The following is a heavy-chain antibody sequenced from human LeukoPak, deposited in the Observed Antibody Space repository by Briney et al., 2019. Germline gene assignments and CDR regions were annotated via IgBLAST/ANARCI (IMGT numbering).Heavy chain of an antibody. CDR3: ARGLPSYGDYVDYYFYMDV. Sequence: SETLSLTCTVSGDSISGFYWSWIRQPAGKGLQWIGRISTSGSTNYNPSLKSRVTMPVDRSTNEFSLTVRSVTAADTALYYCARGLPSYGDYVDYYFYMDVWGKGTTVTVSS. CDR1: GDSISGFY. CDR2: ISTSGST. D-gene: IGHD4-17*01. V-gene: IGHV4-4*07. J-gene: IGHJ6*03.